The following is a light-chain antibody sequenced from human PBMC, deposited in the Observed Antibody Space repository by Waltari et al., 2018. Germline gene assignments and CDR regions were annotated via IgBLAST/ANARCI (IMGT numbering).Light chain of an antibody. Sequence: QLVLTQSPSASASLGASVKLTCTLSSGHSSTVIAWLQQEPEKCPRYLMTVNSDGSHSKGDKIPDRFSGSSSGAEHYLTISSLQSEDEADYYCQTGGHGTWVFGGGTKLTVL. V-gene: IGLV4-69*01. CDR1: SGHSSTV. CDR2: VNSDGSH. J-gene: IGLJ3*02. CDR3: QTGGHGTWV.